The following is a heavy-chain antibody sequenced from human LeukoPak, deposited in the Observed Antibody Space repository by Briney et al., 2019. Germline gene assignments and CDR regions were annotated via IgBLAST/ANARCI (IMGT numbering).Heavy chain of an antibody. D-gene: IGHD1-26*01. Sequence: ESGPTLVKPTQTLTLTCTFSGFSLSTSGVSVGWIRQPPGKTLEWLALIYWDDDKRYSPSLKSKLTITKDTSKNQVVLTMTNMDPVDTATYHCAHSNSARYPLYFQNWGQGTLVTVSS. J-gene: IGHJ1*01. CDR3: AHSNSARYPLYFQN. CDR2: IYWDDDK. CDR1: GFSLSTSGVS. V-gene: IGHV2-5*02.